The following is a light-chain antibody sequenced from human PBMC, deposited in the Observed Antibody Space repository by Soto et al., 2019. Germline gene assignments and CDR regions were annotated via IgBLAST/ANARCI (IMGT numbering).Light chain of an antibody. CDR1: SGHKSYI. Sequence: QAVVTQSSSASASLGSSVKLTCTLSSGHKSYIIAWHQQQPGRAPRYLMRVEGSGSYNKGSGVPDRFSGSSSGADRYLTISNLQFEDEADYYCETWDSNTRVFGGGTKLTVL. V-gene: IGLV4-60*02. J-gene: IGLJ2*01. CDR3: ETWDSNTRV. CDR2: VEGSGSY.